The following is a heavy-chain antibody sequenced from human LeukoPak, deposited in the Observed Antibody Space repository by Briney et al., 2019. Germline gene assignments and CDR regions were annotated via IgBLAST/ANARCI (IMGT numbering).Heavy chain of an antibody. D-gene: IGHD3-22*01. CDR2: ISAYNGNT. CDR1: GYTFTSYS. Sequence: ASVTVSCTASGYTFTSYSISWVRQAPGQGLEWMGWISAYNGNTNYAQKLQGRVTMTTDTSTSTAYMELRSLRSDDTAVYYCVRDPHYYDSSGDDPKERFDYWGQGTLVTVSS. CDR3: VRDPHYYDSSGDDPKERFDY. V-gene: IGHV1-18*01. J-gene: IGHJ4*02.